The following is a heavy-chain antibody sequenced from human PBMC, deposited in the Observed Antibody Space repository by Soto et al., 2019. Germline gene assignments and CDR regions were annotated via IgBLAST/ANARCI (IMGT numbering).Heavy chain of an antibody. CDR3: ARGAVAATTYYYYYYMDV. CDR2: IIPILGIA. V-gene: IGHV1-69*02. CDR1: GGTFSSYT. J-gene: IGHJ6*03. Sequence: QVQLVQSGAEVKKPGSSVKVSCKASGGTFSSYTISWVRQAPGQGLEWMGRIIPILGIANYAQKFHGRVTITADKSTSTAYMELSSLRSEDTAVYYCARGAVAATTYYYYYYMDVWGKGTTVTVSS. D-gene: IGHD2-15*01.